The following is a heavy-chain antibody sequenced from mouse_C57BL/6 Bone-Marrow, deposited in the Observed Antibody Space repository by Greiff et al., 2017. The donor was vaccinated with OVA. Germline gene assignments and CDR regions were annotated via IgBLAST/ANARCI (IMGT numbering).Heavy chain of an antibody. CDR2: IHPNSGST. J-gene: IGHJ3*01. D-gene: IGHD2-12*01. CDR1: GYTFTSYW. CDR3: ARGLYAPFAY. V-gene: IGHV1-64*01. Sequence: QVQLQESGAELVKPGASVKLSCKASGYTFTSYWMHWVKQRPGQGLEWIGMIHPNSGSTNYNEKFKSKATLTVDKSSSTAYMQLSSLTSEDSAVYYCARGLYAPFAYWGQGTLVTVSA.